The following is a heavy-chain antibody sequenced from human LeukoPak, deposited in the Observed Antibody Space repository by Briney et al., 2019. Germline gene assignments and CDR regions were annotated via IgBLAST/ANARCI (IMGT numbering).Heavy chain of an antibody. V-gene: IGHV4-34*01. Sequence: SETLSLTCAVYGGSFSGYYWSWVRQPPEKGLEWIGEINHSGSTNYNPSLESRVTISVDTSKNQFSLKLSSVTAADTAVYYCAKESHTATSFDYWGQGTLVTVSS. J-gene: IGHJ4*02. CDR3: AKESHTATSFDY. CDR1: GGSFSGYY. D-gene: IGHD4-17*01. CDR2: INHSGST.